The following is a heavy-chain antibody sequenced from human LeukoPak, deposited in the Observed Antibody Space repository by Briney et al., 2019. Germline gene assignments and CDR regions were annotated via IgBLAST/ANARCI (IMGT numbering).Heavy chain of an antibody. D-gene: IGHD3-22*01. Sequence: SVKVSCKASGGTFGSYAISWVRQAPGQGLEWMGGIIPIFGTVNYAQKFQGRVTITADESTSTAYMELSSLRSEDTAVYYCARDPGGYDSSGWFDYWGQGTLVTVSS. CDR3: ARDPGGYDSSGWFDY. CDR1: GGTFGSYA. J-gene: IGHJ4*02. V-gene: IGHV1-69*13. CDR2: IIPIFGTV.